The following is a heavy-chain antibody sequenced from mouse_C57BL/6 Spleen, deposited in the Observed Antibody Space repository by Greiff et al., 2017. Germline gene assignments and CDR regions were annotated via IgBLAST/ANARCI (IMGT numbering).Heavy chain of an antibody. J-gene: IGHJ2*01. V-gene: IGHV1-26*01. CDR3: AREGDWDEDYCDY. CDR1: GYTFTDYY. Sequence: VQLQQSGPELVKPGASVKISCKASGYTFTDYYMNWVKQSHGKSLEWIGDINPNNGGTSYNQKFKGKATLTVDKSSSTAYMELRSLTSEDSAVYYCAREGDWDEDYCDYWGQGTTRTVSS. CDR2: INPNNGGT. D-gene: IGHD4-1*01.